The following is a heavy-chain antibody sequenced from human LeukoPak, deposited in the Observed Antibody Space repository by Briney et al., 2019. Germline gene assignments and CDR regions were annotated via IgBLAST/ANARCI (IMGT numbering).Heavy chain of an antibody. Sequence: GGSLRLSCAASGFTLSSYAMSWLRQAPGKGLEWVSAIGGSGGSTYYADSVKGRFTISRDNSKNTLYLQMNSLRAEDTAVYYCAKHDSRFYYYGMDVWGQGTTVTVSS. CDR3: AKHDSRFYYYGMDV. V-gene: IGHV3-23*01. CDR1: GFTLSSYA. D-gene: IGHD6-13*01. J-gene: IGHJ6*02. CDR2: IGGSGGST.